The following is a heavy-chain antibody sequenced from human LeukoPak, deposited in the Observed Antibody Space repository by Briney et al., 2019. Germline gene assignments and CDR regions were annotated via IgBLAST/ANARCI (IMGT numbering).Heavy chain of an antibody. CDR1: GDSINSSNYY. CDR3: ARVNVGYDLYYYYYYYMDV. D-gene: IGHD5-12*01. Sequence: SETLSLTCTVSGDSINSSNYYWGWIRQPPGKGLEWIGNIYYSGNTYSKPSLKSRVTISVDTSKNQFSLKLSSVTAADTAVYYCARVNVGYDLYYYYYYYMDVWGKGTTVTISS. J-gene: IGHJ6*03. V-gene: IGHV4-39*07. CDR2: IYYSGNT.